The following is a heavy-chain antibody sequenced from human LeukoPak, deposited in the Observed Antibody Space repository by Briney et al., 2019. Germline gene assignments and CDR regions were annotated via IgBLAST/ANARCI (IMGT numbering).Heavy chain of an antibody. Sequence: GGSLRLSCTVSGFSVSTSGMSWVRQAQGKGLQTISAISVEGESAYYADSVKGRFTISGDNSKNTLYLQMNSLRVEDTAVYYCAQGYSSGWYPHWGQGSLVSVSS. D-gene: IGHD6-19*01. V-gene: IGHV3-23*01. CDR1: GFSVSTSG. CDR2: ISVEGESA. J-gene: IGHJ4*02. CDR3: AQGYSSGWYPH.